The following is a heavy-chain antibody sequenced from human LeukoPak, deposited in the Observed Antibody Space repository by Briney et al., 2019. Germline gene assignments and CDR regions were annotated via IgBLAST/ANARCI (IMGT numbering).Heavy chain of an antibody. CDR2: INPSGGAT. Sequence: GASVKVSCKASGYTFTSYYIHWVRQAPGQGLEWLGVINPSGGATSYAQKFPGRVTMTRDTSTSTVYMELSSLRPDDTAVYYCARVSASGGFDDHWGQGSLVTVSS. D-gene: IGHD3-10*01. J-gene: IGHJ5*02. V-gene: IGHV1-46*01. CDR1: GYTFTSYY. CDR3: ARVSASGGFDDH.